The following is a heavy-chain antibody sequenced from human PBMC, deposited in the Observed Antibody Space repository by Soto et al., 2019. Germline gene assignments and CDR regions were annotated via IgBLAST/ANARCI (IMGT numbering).Heavy chain of an antibody. Sequence: TSETLSLTCAVYGGSFSGYYWSWIRQPPGKGLEWIGEINHSGSTNYNPSLKSRVTISVDTSKNQFSLKLSSVTAADTAVYYCARPKQQGYFQGFDPWGQGTLVTVSS. D-gene: IGHD6-13*01. CDR1: GGSFSGYY. CDR3: ARPKQQGYFQGFDP. J-gene: IGHJ5*02. CDR2: INHSGST. V-gene: IGHV4-34*01.